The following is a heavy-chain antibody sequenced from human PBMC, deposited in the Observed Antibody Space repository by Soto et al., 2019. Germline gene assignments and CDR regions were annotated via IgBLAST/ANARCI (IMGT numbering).Heavy chain of an antibody. CDR1: GYTFTGYY. CDR2: INPNSGGT. Sequence: ASVKVSCKASGYTFTGYYMHWVRQAPGQGLEWMGWINPNSGGTNYAQKLQGRVTMTTDTSTSTAYMELRSLRSDDTAVYYCARVEYYGSGSRVTCMDVWGQGTTVTVSS. CDR3: ARVEYYGSGSRVTCMDV. D-gene: IGHD3-10*01. J-gene: IGHJ6*02. V-gene: IGHV1-2*02.